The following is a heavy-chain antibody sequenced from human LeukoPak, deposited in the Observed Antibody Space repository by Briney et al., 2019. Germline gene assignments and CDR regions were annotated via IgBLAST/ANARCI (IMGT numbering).Heavy chain of an antibody. CDR1: GYTFTGHY. J-gene: IGHJ4*02. CDR3: ARASGSGSYYSFDN. D-gene: IGHD3-10*01. Sequence: ASVKVSCTASGYTFTGHYMHWVRQAPGEGLQWMGRINPNSGGTNYAQEFQGRVTLTRDTSISTVYMELTSLRSDDTAVYSCARASGSGSYYSFDNWGQGTLVTVSS. CDR2: INPNSGGT. V-gene: IGHV1-2*06.